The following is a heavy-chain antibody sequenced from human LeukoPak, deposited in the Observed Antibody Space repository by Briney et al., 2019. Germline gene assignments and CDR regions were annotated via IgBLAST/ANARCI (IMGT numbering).Heavy chain of an antibody. V-gene: IGHV4-59*11. J-gene: IGHJ4*02. CDR3: ARYCSSTSCILRGFDY. CDR2: IHYSGIT. D-gene: IGHD2-2*01. CDR1: GDSISSHF. Sequence: SETLSLTCTVSGDSISSHFWSWIRQPPGKGLEWIGYIHYSGITNYNPSLKSRVTISVDTSKSHFSLKLSSVTAADTAVYYCARYCSSTSCILRGFDYWGQGTLVTVSS.